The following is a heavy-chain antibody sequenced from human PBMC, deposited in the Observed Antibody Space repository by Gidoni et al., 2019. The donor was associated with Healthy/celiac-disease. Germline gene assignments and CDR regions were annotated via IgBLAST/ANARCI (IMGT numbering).Heavy chain of an antibody. D-gene: IGHD6-13*01. CDR2: IYYSGST. Sequence: QVQLQESGPGLVKPSETPSLTCTVSGGSISSYYWSWIRQPPGKGLEWIGYIYYSGSTNYNPSLKSRVTISVDTSKNQFSLKLSSVTAADTAVYYCARGIAAAGPYYFDYWGQGTLVTVSS. CDR3: ARGIAAAGPYYFDY. J-gene: IGHJ4*02. CDR1: GGSISSYY. V-gene: IGHV4-59*01.